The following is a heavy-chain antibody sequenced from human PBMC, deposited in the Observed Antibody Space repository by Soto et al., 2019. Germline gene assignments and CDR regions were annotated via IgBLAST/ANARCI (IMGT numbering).Heavy chain of an antibody. Sequence: VASVKVSCKVSGYTLTELSMHWVRQAPGKGLEWMGGFDPEDGETIYAQKFQGRVTMTEDTSTDTAYMELSSLRSEDTAVYYCATSSHYDFWSGYFKNWFDPWGQGTLVTVSS. D-gene: IGHD3-3*01. V-gene: IGHV1-24*01. CDR1: GYTLTELS. CDR2: FDPEDGET. CDR3: ATSSHYDFWSGYFKNWFDP. J-gene: IGHJ5*02.